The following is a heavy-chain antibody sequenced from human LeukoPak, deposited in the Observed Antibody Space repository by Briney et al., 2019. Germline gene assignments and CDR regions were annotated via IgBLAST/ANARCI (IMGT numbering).Heavy chain of an antibody. CDR1: GFTFSSYS. J-gene: IGHJ4*02. CDR2: ISSSSSYI. D-gene: IGHD5-18*01. V-gene: IGHV3-21*01. Sequence: PGGSLRPSCAASGFTFSSYSINWVRQAPGKGLEWVSSISSSSSYIYYADSVKGRFTISRDNAKNSLYLQMNSLRAEDTAVYYCAREESEIYGYERGGKGEYFDYWGQGTLVTVSS. CDR3: AREESEIYGYERGGKGEYFDY.